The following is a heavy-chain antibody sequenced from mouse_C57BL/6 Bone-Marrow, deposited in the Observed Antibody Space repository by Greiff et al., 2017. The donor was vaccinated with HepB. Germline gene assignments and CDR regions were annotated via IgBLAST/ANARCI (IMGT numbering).Heavy chain of an antibody. Sequence: EVQLQQSGPGLVKPSQSLSLTCPVTGYSITSGYYWNWIRQFPGNKLEWMGYISYDGSNNYNPSLKNRISITRDTSKNQFFLKLNSVTTEDTATYYCAREDYYTDYWGQGTTLTVSS. J-gene: IGHJ2*01. CDR1: GYSITSGYY. CDR2: ISYDGSN. D-gene: IGHD2-12*01. V-gene: IGHV3-6*01. CDR3: AREDYYTDY.